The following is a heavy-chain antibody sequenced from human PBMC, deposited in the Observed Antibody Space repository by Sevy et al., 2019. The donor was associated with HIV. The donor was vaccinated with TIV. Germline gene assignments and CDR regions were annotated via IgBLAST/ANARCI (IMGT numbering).Heavy chain of an antibody. V-gene: IGHV3-30*18. J-gene: IGHJ4*02. CDR1: GFTFSSYG. Sequence: GGSLRLSCAASGFTFSSYGMHGVRQAPGKGLGWVAVISYDGSNKYYADSVKGRFTISRDNSKNTLYLQMNSLRAEDTAVYYCAKDEMWGALDYWGQGTLVTVSS. CDR2: ISYDGSNK. D-gene: IGHD1-26*01. CDR3: AKDEMWGALDY.